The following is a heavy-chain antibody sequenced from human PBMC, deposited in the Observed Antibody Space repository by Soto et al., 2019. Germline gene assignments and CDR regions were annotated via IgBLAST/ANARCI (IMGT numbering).Heavy chain of an antibody. Sequence: RSVTCTVSGGSISIYYWSWIRQPPGKGLEWIGYIYYSGSTTYQPSLKSRVTISVDRSQNQFSLELTSVTAADTAVYYCAKEVAVADTYYYYYYGMDVWGQGTTVTVSS. CDR3: AKEVAVADTYYYYYYGMDV. CDR2: IYYSGST. CDR1: GGSISIYY. V-gene: IGHV4-59*01. J-gene: IGHJ6*02. D-gene: IGHD6-19*01.